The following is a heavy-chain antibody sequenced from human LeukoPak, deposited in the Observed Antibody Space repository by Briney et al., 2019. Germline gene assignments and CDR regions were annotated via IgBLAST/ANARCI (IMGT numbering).Heavy chain of an antibody. CDR3: ARDRGVFDY. CDR2: IYYSGST. V-gene: IGHV4-59*01. CDR1: GGSIGTYY. J-gene: IGHJ4*02. D-gene: IGHD3-10*01. Sequence: PSETLSLTCTVAGGSIGTYYWSWVRQPRGKRLEWVGYIYYSGSTAYNPSLKSRVTISVDTSKNQFSLKLSSVTAADTAVYYCARDRGVFDYWGQGTLVTVSS.